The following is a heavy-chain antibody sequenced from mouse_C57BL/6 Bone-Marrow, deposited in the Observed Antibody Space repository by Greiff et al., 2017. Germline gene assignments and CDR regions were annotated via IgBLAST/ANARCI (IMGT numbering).Heavy chain of an antibody. D-gene: IGHD1-1*01. Sequence: EVQLQQSGPAMVKPGASVKIPCKASGYTFTDYNMDWVKQSHGKSLEWIGDINPNNGGTIYNQKFKGKATLTVDKSSSTAYMELRSLTSEDTAVYYCSLITTVVALWYFHVWGSWDTGTVSS. CDR2: INPNNGGT. J-gene: IGHJ1*01. V-gene: IGHV1-18*01. CDR1: GYTFTDYN. CDR3: SLITTVVALWYFHV.